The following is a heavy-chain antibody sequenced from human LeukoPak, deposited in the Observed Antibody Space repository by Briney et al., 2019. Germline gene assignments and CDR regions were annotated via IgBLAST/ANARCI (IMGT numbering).Heavy chain of an antibody. J-gene: IGHJ4*02. V-gene: IGHV4-59*01. CDR1: GGSISSDY. Sequence: SETLSLTCTVSGGSISSDYWSWVRQAPGKGLEWIGYIYYRGSTSYSPSLKSRITISVDTSKNQFSLNLRSVTAADTAVYYCARVFCSSSSCYAIDYWGLGTLVTVSS. CDR3: ARVFCSSSSCYAIDY. D-gene: IGHD2-2*01. CDR2: IYYRGST.